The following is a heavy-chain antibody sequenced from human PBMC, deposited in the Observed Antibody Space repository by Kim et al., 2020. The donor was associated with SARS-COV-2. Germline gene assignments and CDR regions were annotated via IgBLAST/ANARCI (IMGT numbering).Heavy chain of an antibody. J-gene: IGHJ4*02. Sequence: GGSLRLSCAASGFTFSSYAMTWVRQAPGKGLEWVSTISPGGSATFYADSVKGRFTISRDNSKNTLYLQMNRLRADDTAVYYCAKKAVTDATGRYFYYWGQETLVTLSS. D-gene: IGHD2-15*01. CDR2: ISPGGSAT. CDR3: AKKAVTDATGRYFYY. CDR1: GFTFSSYA. V-gene: IGHV3-23*01.